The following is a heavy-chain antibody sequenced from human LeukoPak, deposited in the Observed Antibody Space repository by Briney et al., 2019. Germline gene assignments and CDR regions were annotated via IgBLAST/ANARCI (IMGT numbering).Heavy chain of an antibody. V-gene: IGHV3-23*01. J-gene: IGHJ4*02. CDR1: GFTFSTYA. D-gene: IGHD4-17*01. Sequence: GGSLRLSCAASGFTFSTYALSWVRQAPGKGLEWVSVISGSGGSIYYADSVKGRFTISRDNSKNTLYLQMNSLRAEDTAVYYCAKGYYGDYGYYFDYWGQGTLVTVSS. CDR3: AKGYYGDYGYYFDY. CDR2: ISGSGGSI.